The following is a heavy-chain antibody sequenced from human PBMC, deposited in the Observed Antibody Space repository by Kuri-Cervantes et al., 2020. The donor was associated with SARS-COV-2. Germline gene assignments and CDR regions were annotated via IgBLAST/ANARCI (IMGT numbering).Heavy chain of an antibody. Sequence: GSLRLSCAVFGGSFSGYYWSWIRQSPGKGLEWIGKINHSGSTNYSPSLSSRVTISVDMSKNQFSLRLSSVTAADTAMYYCARGREGVVPATILGLGYFLYFSMDVWGKGTSVTVSS. CDR1: GGSFSGYY. V-gene: IGHV4-34*01. D-gene: IGHD2-2*01. CDR3: ARGREGVVPATILGLGYFLYFSMDV. J-gene: IGHJ6*03. CDR2: INHSGST.